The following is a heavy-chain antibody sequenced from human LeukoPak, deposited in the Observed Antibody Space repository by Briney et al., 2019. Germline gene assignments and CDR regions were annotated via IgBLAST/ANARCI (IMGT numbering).Heavy chain of an antibody. Sequence: ASVKVSCKASGGTFSSYAISWVRQAPGQGLEWMGGIIPIFGTANYAQKFQGRVTITTDESTSTAYMELSSLRSEDTAVYYCARGTHSSSGYYYYYMDVWGKGTTVTVSS. J-gene: IGHJ6*03. CDR1: GGTFSSYA. V-gene: IGHV1-69*05. CDR3: ARGTHSSSGYYYYYMDV. CDR2: IIPIFGTA. D-gene: IGHD6-6*01.